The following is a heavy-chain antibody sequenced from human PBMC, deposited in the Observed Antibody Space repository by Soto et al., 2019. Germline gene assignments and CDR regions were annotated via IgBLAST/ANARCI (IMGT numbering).Heavy chain of an antibody. CDR3: IQSRCGGDCLQSYASYYYYGMDV. D-gene: IGHD2-21*02. Sequence: SGPTLVNPTQTLTLTCTFSAFSLSTGGVGVGWIRQPPGKALEWLALIYWDDDKRYSPSLRSRLTITKDTSKNQVVLTMTNMDPADTATYYCIQSRCGGDCLQSYASYYYYGMDVWGQGTTVTVSS. CDR2: IYWDDDK. V-gene: IGHV2-5*02. J-gene: IGHJ6*02. CDR1: AFSLSTGGVG.